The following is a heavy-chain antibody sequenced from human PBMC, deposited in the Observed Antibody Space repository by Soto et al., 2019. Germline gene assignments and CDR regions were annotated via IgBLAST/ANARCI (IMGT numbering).Heavy chain of an antibody. J-gene: IGHJ6*02. CDR3: ARDPGVVVAAQLGGGGMDV. Sequence: QVQLVQSGAEVKKPGSSVQVSCKASGGTFSIYAISWVRQAPGQGLEWMGGIIPIFGTANYAQKFQGRVTITADESTSTAYMELSSLRSEDTAVYYCARDPGVVVAAQLGGGGMDVWGQGTTVTVSS. CDR1: GGTFSIYA. CDR2: IIPIFGTA. D-gene: IGHD2-15*01. V-gene: IGHV1-69*01.